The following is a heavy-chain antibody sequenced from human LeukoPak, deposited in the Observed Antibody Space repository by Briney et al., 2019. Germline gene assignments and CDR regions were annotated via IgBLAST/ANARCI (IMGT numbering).Heavy chain of an antibody. CDR2: AYYTGST. V-gene: IGHV4-39*01. D-gene: IGHD2-8*01. J-gene: IGHJ4*02. Sequence: KPSETLSLTCTVSGGSVSSDSYYWGWIRQPPGKGLEWIGSAYYTGSTYYNPSLNNRVTISVDTSKNQFSLKLSSVTAADTAVYYCARQSAGYCSNGVCYHLYYFDYWGQGTLVTVSS. CDR3: ARQSAGYCSNGVCYHLYYFDY. CDR1: GGSVSSDSYY.